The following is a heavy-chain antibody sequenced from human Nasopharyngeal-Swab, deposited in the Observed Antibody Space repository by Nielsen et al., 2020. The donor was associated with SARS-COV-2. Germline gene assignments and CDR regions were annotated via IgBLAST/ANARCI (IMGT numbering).Heavy chain of an antibody. V-gene: IGHV1-24*01. CDR2: LDPEDGET. J-gene: IGHJ6*02. Sequence: ASVQVSCKVSGYTLTELSMHWVRQAPGKGLEWMGGLDPEDGETIYAQKFQGRVTMTEDTSTDTAYMGLSSLRSEDTAVYYCATGAAVAGTPISYYYYYGMDVWGQGTTVTVSS. D-gene: IGHD6-19*01. CDR3: ATGAAVAGTPISYYYYYGMDV. CDR1: GYTLTELS.